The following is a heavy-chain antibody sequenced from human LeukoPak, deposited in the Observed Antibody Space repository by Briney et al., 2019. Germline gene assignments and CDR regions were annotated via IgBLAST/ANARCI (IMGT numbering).Heavy chain of an antibody. J-gene: IGHJ4*02. CDR2: ISYDGSNK. CDR3: ARDLSSIVVVITSLGY. Sequence: GRSLRLSCAASGFTFSSYATHWVRQAPGKVLERVAVISYDGSNKYYADYVKGRFTISRDNSKNTLYLQMNSLRAEDTAVYYCARDLSSIVVVITSLGYWGQGTLVTVSS. D-gene: IGHD3-22*01. V-gene: IGHV3-30-3*01. CDR1: GFTFSSYA.